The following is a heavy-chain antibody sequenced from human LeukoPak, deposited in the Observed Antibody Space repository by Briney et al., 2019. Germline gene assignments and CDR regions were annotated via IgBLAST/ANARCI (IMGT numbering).Heavy chain of an antibody. V-gene: IGHV3-30*02. CDR3: ARMIGLGEVSPYFDY. Sequence: PGGSLRLSCAASGFTFSSYGMHWVRQAPGKGLEWVAFIRYDGSNKYYADSVKGRFTISRDNAKNSLYLQMNSLKASDTAMYYCARMIGLGEVSPYFDYWGQGSLVTVSS. J-gene: IGHJ4*02. D-gene: IGHD3-16*02. CDR2: IRYDGSNK. CDR1: GFTFSSYG.